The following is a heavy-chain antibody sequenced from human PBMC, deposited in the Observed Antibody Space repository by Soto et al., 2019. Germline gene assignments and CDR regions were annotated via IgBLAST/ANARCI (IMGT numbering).Heavy chain of an antibody. CDR3: ARGLRDTIFGVVSLDY. J-gene: IGHJ4*02. Sequence: PSETLSLTCAVYGGSFSGYSWTWIRQPPGKGLEWIGEINHTGDINQSGSTNYNPSLKSRVTISIDTSLNQFSLKLTSVTAADTAVYYCARGLRDTIFGVVSLDYWGQGTLVTVSS. V-gene: IGHV4-34*01. CDR2: INHTGDINQSGST. D-gene: IGHD3-3*01. CDR1: GGSFSGYS.